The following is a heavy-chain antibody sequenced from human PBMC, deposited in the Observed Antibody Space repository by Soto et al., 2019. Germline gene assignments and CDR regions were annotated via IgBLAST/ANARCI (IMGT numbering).Heavy chain of an antibody. CDR2: ISYDGSNK. CDR3: ARDATFGESYTDSYYFDY. V-gene: IGHV3-30-3*01. J-gene: IGHJ4*02. D-gene: IGHD3-10*01. CDR1: GFTFSSYA. Sequence: QVQLVESGGGVVQPGRSLRLSCAASGFTFSSYAMHWVRQAPCKGLEWVAVISYDGSNKYYADSVKGRFTISRDNSKNTLYLQMNSLRAEDTAVYYSARDATFGESYTDSYYFDYWGQGTLVTVSS.